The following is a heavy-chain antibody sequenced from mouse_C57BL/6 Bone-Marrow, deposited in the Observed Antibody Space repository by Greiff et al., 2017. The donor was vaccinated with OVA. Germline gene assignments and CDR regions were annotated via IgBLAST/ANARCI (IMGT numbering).Heavy chain of an antibody. V-gene: IGHV1-53*01. CDR2: INPSNGGT. CDR3: ERGGGYLPAWCSY. Sequence: QVQLQQPGTELVKPGASVKLSCKASGYTFTSYWMHWVKQRPGQGLEWIGNINPSNGGTNYNEKFKSKATLTVDKSSSTAYMQLGSLTSEDAAVYYCERGGGYLPAWCSYWGQGTLGTV. D-gene: IGHD2-2*01. CDR1: GYTFTSYW. J-gene: IGHJ3*01.